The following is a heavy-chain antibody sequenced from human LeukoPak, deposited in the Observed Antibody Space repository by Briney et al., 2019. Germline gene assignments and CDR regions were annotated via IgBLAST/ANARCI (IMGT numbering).Heavy chain of an antibody. Sequence: GASVKVSCKASGYTFTSYGISWVRQATGQGLEWMGWISAYNGNTNYAQKLQGRVTMTTDTSTSTAYMELRSLRSDDTAVYYCASEHGSGRYSSNWFDPWGQGTLVAVSS. CDR3: ASEHGSGRYSSNWFDP. J-gene: IGHJ5*02. D-gene: IGHD3-10*01. CDR2: ISAYNGNT. CDR1: GYTFTSYG. V-gene: IGHV1-18*04.